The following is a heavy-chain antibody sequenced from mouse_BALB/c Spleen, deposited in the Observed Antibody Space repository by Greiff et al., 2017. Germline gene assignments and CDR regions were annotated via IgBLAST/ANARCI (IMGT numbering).Heavy chain of an antibody. CDR1: GYSITSGYY. CDR3: ASHYDYDVAY. Sequence: EVKLMESGPGLVKPSQSLSLTCSVTGYSITSGYYWNWIRQFPGNKLEWMGYISYDGSNNYNPSLKNRISITRDTSKNQFFLKLNSVTTEDTATYYCASHYDYDVAYWGQGTLVTVSA. CDR2: ISYDGSN. D-gene: IGHD2-4*01. J-gene: IGHJ3*01. V-gene: IGHV3-6*02.